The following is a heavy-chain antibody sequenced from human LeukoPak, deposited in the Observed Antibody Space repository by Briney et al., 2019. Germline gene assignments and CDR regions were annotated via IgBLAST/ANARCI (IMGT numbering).Heavy chain of an antibody. CDR1: GGSVSSGSYS. J-gene: IGHJ4*02. V-gene: IGHV4-61*01. CDR2: IYYSGST. D-gene: IGHD6-13*01. Sequence: SETLSLTCTVSGGSVSSGSYSWSWIRQPPGKGLEWIGYIYYSGSTNYNPSLKSRVTISVDTSKNQFSLKLSSVAAADTAVYYCAREGSSWFDYWGQGTLVTVSS. CDR3: AREGSSWFDY.